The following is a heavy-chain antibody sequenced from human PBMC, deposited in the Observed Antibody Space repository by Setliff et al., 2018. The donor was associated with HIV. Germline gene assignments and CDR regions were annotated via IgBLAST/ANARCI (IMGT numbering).Heavy chain of an antibody. CDR3: ASVTTVTTKERPYFSYFGLDI. D-gene: IGHD4-17*01. CDR1: GGTLSSYA. J-gene: IGHJ6*02. CDR2: IIPILGIA. V-gene: IGHV1-69*10. Sequence: SVKVSCKASGGTLSSYAISWVRQAPGQGLEWMGGIIPILGIANYAQKFQGRVTITADKATSTAYMELSSLRSEDTAVYYCASVTTVTTKERPYFSYFGLDIWGQGTTVTVSS.